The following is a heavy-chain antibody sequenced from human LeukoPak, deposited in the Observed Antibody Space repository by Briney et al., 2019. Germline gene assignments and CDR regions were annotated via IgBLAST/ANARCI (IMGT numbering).Heavy chain of an antibody. V-gene: IGHV4-38-2*02. CDR1: GYSISSGYY. CDR3: ARGRIVVANDQYYFDY. J-gene: IGHJ4*02. CDR2: IYHSGST. D-gene: IGHD2-15*01. Sequence: SETLSLTCTVSGYSISSGYYWGWIRQPPGKGLEWIGSIYHSGSTYYNPSLKSRVTISVDTSKNQFSPKLSSVTAADTAVYYCARGRIVVANDQYYFDYWGQGTLVTVSS.